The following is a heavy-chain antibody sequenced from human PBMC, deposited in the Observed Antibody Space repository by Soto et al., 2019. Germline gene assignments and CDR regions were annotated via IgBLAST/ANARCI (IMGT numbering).Heavy chain of an antibody. V-gene: IGHV3-23*01. J-gene: IGHJ4*02. CDR1: GFTFSSYA. CDR3: VKDRREPADIW. CDR2: ISGSGGST. D-gene: IGHD2-2*02. Sequence: GGSLRLSCAASGFTFSSYAMSWVRQAPGKGLEWVSAISGSGGSTYYADSVKGRFTIPRDNSKNTLYLQMSSLRAEDTAVYYCVKDRREPADIWWGQGTLLTVSS.